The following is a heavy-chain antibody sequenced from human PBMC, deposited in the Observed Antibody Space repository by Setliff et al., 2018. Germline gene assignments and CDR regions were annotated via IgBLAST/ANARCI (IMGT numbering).Heavy chain of an antibody. CDR3: ARAYSYYYYYMDV. CDR2: INHSGST. V-gene: IGHV4-34*01. Sequence: PSETLSLTCAVYGGSFSGYYWSWIRQPPGKGLEWIGEINHSGSTNCNPSLKSRVTISVDTSKNQFSLKLSSVTAADTAVYYCARAYSYYYYYMDVWGKGTTVTVSS. D-gene: IGHD4-4*01. CDR1: GGSFSGYY. J-gene: IGHJ6*03.